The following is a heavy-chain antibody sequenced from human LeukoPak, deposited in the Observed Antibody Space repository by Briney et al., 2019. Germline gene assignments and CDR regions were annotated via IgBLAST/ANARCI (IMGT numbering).Heavy chain of an antibody. D-gene: IGHD4-17*01. V-gene: IGHV3-23*01. CDR3: AKVGGDYDFDY. CDR1: GFTFSSYA. J-gene: IGHJ4*02. Sequence: GGSLRLSCAASGFTFSSYAMSWVRQAPGKGLDLVSAISGSGGSTYYADSVKGRFTISRDNSKNTLYLQMNSLRAEDTAVYYCAKVGGDYDFDYWGQGTLVTVSS. CDR2: ISGSGGST.